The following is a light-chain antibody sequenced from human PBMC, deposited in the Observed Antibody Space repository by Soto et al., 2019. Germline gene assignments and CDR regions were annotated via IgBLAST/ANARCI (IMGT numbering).Light chain of an antibody. V-gene: IGKV3-20*01. CDR3: QQYGTSRT. Sequence: ESVLTQSPGTLSLSPGERATLSCRASQSVASNYLAWYQQKPGQAPRLLIHGASNRATGIPDRFSGSGSGTDFTLSISRLEPEDFAVYYCQQYGTSRTFGQGTKVDIK. CDR1: QSVASNY. J-gene: IGKJ1*01. CDR2: GAS.